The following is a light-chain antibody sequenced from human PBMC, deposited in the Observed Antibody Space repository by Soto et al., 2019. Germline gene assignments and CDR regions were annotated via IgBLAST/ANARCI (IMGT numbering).Light chain of an antibody. CDR3: NSYTGSSTPYV. V-gene: IGLV2-14*03. CDR2: DVS. Sequence: QSALTQPPSVSGSPGQSITISCTGTSSDVGSYNYVSWYQQHPGKAPKLMIYDVSNRPSGVSNRFSGSKSGNTASLTISGLQAEDEADYYCNSYTGSSTPYVFGTGTKVTVL. CDR1: SSDVGSYNY. J-gene: IGLJ1*01.